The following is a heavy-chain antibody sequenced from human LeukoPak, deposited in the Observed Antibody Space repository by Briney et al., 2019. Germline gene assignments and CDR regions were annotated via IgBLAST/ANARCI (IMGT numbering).Heavy chain of an antibody. D-gene: IGHD1-26*01. Sequence: PGGSLRLSCAASGFTFSNYEMNWVRQAPGKGLEWVSYISSSGNTIYYADSVKGRFTISRDNSDNTLYLQMYSLRAEDTAVYYCAKDRGGSYFDFDYWGRGTLVTVSS. CDR1: GFTFSNYE. V-gene: IGHV3-48*03. CDR2: ISSSGNTI. J-gene: IGHJ4*02. CDR3: AKDRGGSYFDFDY.